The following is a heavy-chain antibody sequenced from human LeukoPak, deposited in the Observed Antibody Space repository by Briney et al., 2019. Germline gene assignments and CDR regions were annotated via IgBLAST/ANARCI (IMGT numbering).Heavy chain of an antibody. CDR3: ARLNDYDSSGYYYVADY. V-gene: IGHV5-51*01. D-gene: IGHD3-22*01. J-gene: IGHJ4*02. Sequence: GPSLQISCKGSGYIFSTYWIGWVRQLPGKGLEWMGIIYPGDSDTRYSPSFQGQVTISADKSISAAYLQWSSLKASDTAMYYCARLNDYDSSGYYYVADYWGQGTLVTVSS. CDR2: IYPGDSDT. CDR1: GYIFSTYW.